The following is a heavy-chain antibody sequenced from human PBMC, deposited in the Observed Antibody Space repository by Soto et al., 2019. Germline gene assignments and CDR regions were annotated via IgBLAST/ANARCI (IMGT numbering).Heavy chain of an antibody. CDR3: ARAGVRYYDFWSGYPLGPNWFDP. V-gene: IGHV3-21*01. Sequence: PGGSLRLSCAASGFTFSSYSMNWVRQAPGKGLEWVSSISSSSSYIYYADSVKGRFTTSRDNAKNSLYLQMNSLRAEDTAVYYCARAGVRYYDFWSGYPLGPNWFDPWGQGTLVTVSS. D-gene: IGHD3-3*01. CDR1: GFTFSSYS. CDR2: ISSSSSYI. J-gene: IGHJ5*02.